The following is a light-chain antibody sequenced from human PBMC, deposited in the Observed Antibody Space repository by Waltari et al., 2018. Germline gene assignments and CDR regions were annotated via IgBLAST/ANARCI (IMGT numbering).Light chain of an antibody. J-gene: IGKJ1*01. CDR2: AAS. CDR1: QGISSY. Sequence: AIRITQSPSSLSASTGDRVTITCRASQGISSYLAWYQQTPGKAPKLLIYAASTLQSGVPSRFSGSGSGTDFSLTISCLQSEDFATYYCQHYYSYPRTFGQGTKVEIK. CDR3: QHYYSYPRT. V-gene: IGKV1-8*01.